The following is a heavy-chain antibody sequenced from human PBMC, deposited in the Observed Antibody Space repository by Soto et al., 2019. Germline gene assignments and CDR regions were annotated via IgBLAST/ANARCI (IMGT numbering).Heavy chain of an antibody. Sequence: QVQLQESGPGLVKPSETLSLTSTVSGGSISSYYWSWIRQPPGKGLEWIGYIYYSGSTNYNPSLKSRVTISVDTSKNQFSLKLSSVTAADTAVYYCARAIATHQLFDYWGQGTLVTVSS. CDR2: IYYSGST. J-gene: IGHJ4*02. CDR3: ARAIATHQLFDY. D-gene: IGHD6-13*01. CDR1: GGSISSYY. V-gene: IGHV4-59*01.